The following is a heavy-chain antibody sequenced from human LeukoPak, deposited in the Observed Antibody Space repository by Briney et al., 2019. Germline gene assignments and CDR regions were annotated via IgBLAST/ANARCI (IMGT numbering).Heavy chain of an antibody. CDR2: IKSKIDGGTT. V-gene: IGHV3-15*01. Sequence: GGSLRLSCAASGFSFSDAWMIWVRQVPGKGLEWVGRIKSKIDGGTTDYAAPVKGRFTISRDDSENTLHLQMSSLKSEDTAIYYCATGVSSGDDCWGQGTLVTVSS. J-gene: IGHJ4*02. D-gene: IGHD3-10*01. CDR3: ATGVSSGDDC. CDR1: GFSFSDAW.